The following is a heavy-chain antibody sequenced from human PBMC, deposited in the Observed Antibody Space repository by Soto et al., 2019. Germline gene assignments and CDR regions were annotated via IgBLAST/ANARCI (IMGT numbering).Heavy chain of an antibody. CDR3: ASPHTSWKWYDAFDI. CDR1: GGSISSSSYY. J-gene: IGHJ3*02. V-gene: IGHV4-39*01. Sequence: QLQLQESGPGLVKPSETLSLTCTVSGGSISSSSYYWGWIRQPPGKGLEWIGSIYYSGSTYYNPPLKSRVTIAVDTSKNQFSLKLSSVTAADTAVYYCASPHTSWKWYDAFDIWGQGTMVTVSS. CDR2: IYYSGST. D-gene: IGHD2-2*01.